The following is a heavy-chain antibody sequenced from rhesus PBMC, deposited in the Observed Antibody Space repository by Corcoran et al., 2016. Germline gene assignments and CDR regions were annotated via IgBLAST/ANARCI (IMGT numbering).Heavy chain of an antibody. Sequence: QVQLQESGPGLVKPSETLSLTCAVSGGSFSSYWWGWIRQPPGKVLEWIGSIYGSSGSTEYNPALKSRATISRDTSKNQFSLKLSSVTAADTAGYYCARDPPFLLDVWGPGVLVTVSS. V-gene: IGHV4-160*01. J-gene: IGHJ5-1*01. CDR1: GGSFSSYW. CDR2: IYGSSGST. CDR3: ARDPPFLLDV.